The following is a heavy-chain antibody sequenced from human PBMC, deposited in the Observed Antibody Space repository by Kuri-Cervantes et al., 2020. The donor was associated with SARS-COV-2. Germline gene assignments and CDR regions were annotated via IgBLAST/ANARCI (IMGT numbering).Heavy chain of an antibody. Sequence: GGSLRLSCAASGFTFSSYSMNWVRQAPGKGLEWVSSISSSSSYIYYADSVKGRFTISRDNAKNSLYLQVNSLRAEDTAVYYCAKGTLAFWGHNFDYWGQGTLVTVSS. D-gene: IGHD3-16*01. V-gene: IGHV3-21*01. CDR1: GFTFSSYS. CDR3: AKGTLAFWGHNFDY. J-gene: IGHJ4*02. CDR2: ISSSSSYI.